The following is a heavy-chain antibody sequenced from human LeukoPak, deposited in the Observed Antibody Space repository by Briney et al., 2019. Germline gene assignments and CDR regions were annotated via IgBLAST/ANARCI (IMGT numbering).Heavy chain of an antibody. CDR2: INWNGGST. V-gene: IGHV3-20*04. CDR3: ARAEYSRSPFDY. CDR1: GFTFDDYG. Sequence: GGSLRLSCAASGFTFDDYGMSWVRQAPGKGLEWVSGINWNGGSTGYADSVKGRFTISRDNAKNSLYLQMNSLRVEDTGVYYCARAEYSRSPFDYWGQGTLVTVSS. J-gene: IGHJ4*02. D-gene: IGHD6-6*01.